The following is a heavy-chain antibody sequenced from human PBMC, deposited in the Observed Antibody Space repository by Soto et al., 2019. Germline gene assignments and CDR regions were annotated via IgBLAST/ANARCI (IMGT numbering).Heavy chain of an antibody. J-gene: IGHJ4*02. Sequence: GGSLRLSCTASGFTFGDYAMSWFRQAPGKGLEWVGFIRSKAYGGTTEYAASVKGGFTISRDDSKSIAYLQMNSLKTEDTAVYYCTREVNYDFWSGYYGMAAGYWGQGTLVTVSS. D-gene: IGHD3-3*01. CDR2: IRSKAYGGTT. CDR3: TREVNYDFWSGYYGMAAGY. V-gene: IGHV3-49*03. CDR1: GFTFGDYA.